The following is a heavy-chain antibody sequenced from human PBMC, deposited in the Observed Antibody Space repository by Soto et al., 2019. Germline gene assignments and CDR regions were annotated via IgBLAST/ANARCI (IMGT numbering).Heavy chain of an antibody. CDR3: AKGDRTYYYDSSGYYYDY. CDR2: ISGSGGST. V-gene: IGHV3-23*01. J-gene: IGHJ4*02. D-gene: IGHD3-22*01. CDR1: GFTFSSYA. Sequence: EVQLLESGGGLVQPGGSLRLSCAASGFTFSSYAMSWVRQAPGKGLEWVSAISGSGGSTHYADSVKGRFTISRDNSKNTLYLQMNSLRAEDTAVYYCAKGDRTYYYDSSGYYYDYWGQGTLVTVSS.